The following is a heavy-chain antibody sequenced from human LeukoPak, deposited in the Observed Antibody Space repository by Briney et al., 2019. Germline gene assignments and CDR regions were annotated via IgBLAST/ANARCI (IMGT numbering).Heavy chain of an antibody. D-gene: IGHD2-15*01. CDR2: IKQDGSEK. CDR3: ARGGRGGSPYQGVDY. CDR1: GFTSSTYW. J-gene: IGHJ4*02. Sequence: PGGSLRLSCAASGFTSSTYWMSWVRQAPGKGLEWVANIKQDGSEKNYVDSVKGRFTISRDNAKNSLYLQMNTLRAEDTAVYYCARGGRGGSPYQGVDYWGQGTLVTVSS. V-gene: IGHV3-7*01.